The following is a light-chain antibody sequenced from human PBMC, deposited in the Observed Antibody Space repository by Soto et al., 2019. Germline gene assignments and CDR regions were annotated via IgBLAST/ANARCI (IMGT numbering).Light chain of an antibody. Sequence: ALTQPASVSGSPGQSITISCTGTSSDVGSYNLVSWYQQHPGKAPKLMIYEGSKRPSGVSNRFSGSKSGNTASLTISGLQAEDEADYYCCSYAGSSTSWVFGGGTKLTVL. CDR3: CSYAGSSTSWV. CDR1: SSDVGSYNL. J-gene: IGLJ3*02. CDR2: EGS. V-gene: IGLV2-23*01.